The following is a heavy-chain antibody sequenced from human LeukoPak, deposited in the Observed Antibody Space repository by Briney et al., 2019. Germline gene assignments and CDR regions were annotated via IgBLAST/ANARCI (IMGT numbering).Heavy chain of an antibody. CDR1: GFXFSTYS. CDR2: LSSSGSYI. D-gene: IGHD2-2*01. J-gene: IGHJ4*02. CDR3: TRVVGYCSSTSCYAYFDY. V-gene: IGHV3-21*01. Sequence: GGSLKLSCAASGFXFSTYSMNWVRQAPGKGLEWVSSLSSSGSYIYYADSVKGRFTISRDNAKNSLYLQMNSLRAEDTAVYYCTRVVGYCSSTSCYAYFDYWGQGTLVTVSS.